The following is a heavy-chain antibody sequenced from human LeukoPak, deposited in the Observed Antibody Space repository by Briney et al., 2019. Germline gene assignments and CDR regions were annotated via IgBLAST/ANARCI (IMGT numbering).Heavy chain of an antibody. CDR2: ISGSGGST. D-gene: IGHD5-12*01. Sequence: QAGGSLRLSCAASGFTFSSYAMSWVRQAPGKGLEWVSAISGSGGSTYYADSVKGRFTISRDNSKNTLYLQMNSLRAEDTAVYYCAKDLPPRGYSGYDQNLDYWGQGTLVTVSS. V-gene: IGHV3-23*01. CDR1: GFTFSSYA. J-gene: IGHJ4*02. CDR3: AKDLPPRGYSGYDQNLDY.